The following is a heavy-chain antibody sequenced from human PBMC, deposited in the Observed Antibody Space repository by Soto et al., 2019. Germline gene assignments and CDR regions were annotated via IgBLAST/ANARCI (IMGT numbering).Heavy chain of an antibody. CDR3: ATAGGRNYHYYGMAV. J-gene: IGHJ6*02. V-gene: IGHV4-34*01. Sequence: PPETLSLTCAVYGGYFSSYYWSWIRQPPGKGLEWIGEINHSGSTNYNPSLKSRVTISVDTSKNQFSLKLSSVTAADTAVYYCATAGGRNYHYYGMAVWGQGTTVTGS. CDR2: INHSGST. CDR1: GGYFSSYY. D-gene: IGHD1-26*01.